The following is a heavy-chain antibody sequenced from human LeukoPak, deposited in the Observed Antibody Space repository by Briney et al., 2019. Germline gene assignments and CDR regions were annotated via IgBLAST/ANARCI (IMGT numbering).Heavy chain of an antibody. V-gene: IGHV3-23*01. CDR3: AKGGVLLSGGMQLLRYFDY. CDR1: RFTFSSYA. J-gene: IGHJ4*02. CDR2: ISGTGGTT. Sequence: GGSLRLSCAASRFTFSSYAMSWVRQVPGKGLKWVSVISGTGGTTYYSDSVKGRFTISRDNSKNTLYLQMSSLRAEDTAVYYCAKGGVLLSGGMQLLRYFDYWGQGALVTVSS. D-gene: IGHD3-10*01.